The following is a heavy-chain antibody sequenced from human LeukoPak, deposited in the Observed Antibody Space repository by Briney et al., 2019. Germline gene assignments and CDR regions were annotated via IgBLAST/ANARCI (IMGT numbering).Heavy chain of an antibody. CDR1: GFTFSSYG. V-gene: IGHV3-30*02. J-gene: IGHJ4*02. CDR3: AKDSWDIVVVPAAIGGPPDY. CDR2: IRYDGSNK. Sequence: GGSLRLSCAASGFTFSSYGMHWVRQAPGKGREWVAFIRYDGSNKYYADSVKGRFTISRDNSKNTLYLQMNSLRAEDTAVYYCAKDSWDIVVVPAAIGGPPDYWGQGTLVTVSS. D-gene: IGHD2-2*02.